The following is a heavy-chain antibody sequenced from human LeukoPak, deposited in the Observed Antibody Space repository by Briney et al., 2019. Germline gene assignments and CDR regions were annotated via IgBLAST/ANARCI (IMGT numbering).Heavy chain of an antibody. CDR2: ISSGSSYT. J-gene: IGHJ4*02. CDR1: GYTFSEYY. Sequence: GGSLRLSCAASGYTFSEYYMSWIRQAPGKGLEWVSYISSGSSYTKYADSVKGRFTISRDNAKNSLYLQMNSLRAEDTAVYYCARERAGSFDYWGQGTLVTVSS. V-gene: IGHV3-11*05. D-gene: IGHD6-19*01. CDR3: ARERAGSFDY.